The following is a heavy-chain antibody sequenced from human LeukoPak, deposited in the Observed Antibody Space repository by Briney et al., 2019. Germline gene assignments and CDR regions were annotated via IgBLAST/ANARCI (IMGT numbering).Heavy chain of an antibody. CDR3: ARGGYGANDDAFDI. J-gene: IGHJ3*02. CDR2: ISISGSTI. CDR1: GFTFSSYE. D-gene: IGHD4-23*01. Sequence: PGGSLRLSCAASGFTFSSYEMNWVRQAPGKGLEWVSYISISGSTIYNADSVKGRFTISRDNAKNSLYLQMNSLRAEDTAVYYCARGGYGANDDAFDIWGQGTMVTVSS. V-gene: IGHV3-48*03.